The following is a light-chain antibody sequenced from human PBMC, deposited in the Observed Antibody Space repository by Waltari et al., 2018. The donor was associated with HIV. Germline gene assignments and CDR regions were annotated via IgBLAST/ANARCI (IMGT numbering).Light chain of an antibody. Sequence: QSVLTQPPSASGTPGQRVTISCSGSSSNIGSNHVNWYQQLPGTAPKLLIYSNNQRPSGVPDRFSGSKSGTSASLAISGLQSEDEADYYCAAWDDSLNGRGVFGGGTKLTVL. J-gene: IGLJ2*01. CDR1: SSNIGSNH. V-gene: IGLV1-44*01. CDR2: SNN. CDR3: AAWDDSLNGRGV.